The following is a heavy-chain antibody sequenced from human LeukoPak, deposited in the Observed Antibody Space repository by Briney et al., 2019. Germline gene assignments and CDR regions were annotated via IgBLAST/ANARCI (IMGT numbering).Heavy chain of an antibody. CDR1: GYTFTSHG. Sequence: ASVKVSCETSGYTFTSHGISWVRQAPGQGPEWMGWITVYNGNTIYPQKLQGRVTVTTDTSTSTAYMELRSLTSDDTAMYYCARGLGSSWTPSWFDPWGQGTLVTVSS. V-gene: IGHV1-18*01. D-gene: IGHD6-13*01. CDR3: ARGLGSSWTPSWFDP. CDR2: ITVYNGNT. J-gene: IGHJ5*02.